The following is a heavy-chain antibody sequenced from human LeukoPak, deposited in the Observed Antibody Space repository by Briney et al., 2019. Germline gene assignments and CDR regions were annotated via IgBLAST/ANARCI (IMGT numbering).Heavy chain of an antibody. V-gene: IGHV1-8*03. CDR1: GYTLTSYD. J-gene: IGHJ5*02. CDR2: MNTNSGNA. Sequence: ASVKVSCMASGYTLTSYDINWVRQATGQGLEWMGWMNTNSGNAGYAQKFQGRVTITRNTSISTAYMELSSLKSEDTAVYFCARPSRRDNWFDPWGQGTLVTVSS. CDR3: ARPSRRDNWFDP.